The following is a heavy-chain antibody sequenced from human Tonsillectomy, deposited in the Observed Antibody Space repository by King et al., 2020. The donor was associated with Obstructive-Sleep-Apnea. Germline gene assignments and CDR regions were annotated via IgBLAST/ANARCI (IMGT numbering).Heavy chain of an antibody. D-gene: IGHD3-22*01. CDR2: IRYDGSYK. J-gene: IGHJ4*01. Sequence: VQLVESGGGVVQPGGSLRLSCVASGFTFSSYCMHWVRQAPGQGLEWVAFIRYDGSYKYYADSVKGRFTISRDKSKNTLYLQMNSLRAEDTAVYYCATDKDIDYDGSAYYYVGSDGWGQGTPVTVPS. V-gene: IGHV3-30*02. CDR1: GFTFSSYC. CDR3: ATDKDIDYDGSAYYYVGSDG.